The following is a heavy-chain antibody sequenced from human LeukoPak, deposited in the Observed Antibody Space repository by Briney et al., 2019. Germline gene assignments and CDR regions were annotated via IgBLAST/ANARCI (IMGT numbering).Heavy chain of an antibody. Sequence: LGGSLRLSRAASGFTFSIYAMSWVRQAPGKGLEWVSAISGSGGSTYYADSVKGRFTISRDNSKNTLYLQMNSLRAEDTAVYYCAKRVAAHFDYWGQGTLVTVSS. V-gene: IGHV3-23*01. CDR2: ISGSGGST. D-gene: IGHD2-15*01. CDR3: AKRVAAHFDY. CDR1: GFTFSIYA. J-gene: IGHJ4*02.